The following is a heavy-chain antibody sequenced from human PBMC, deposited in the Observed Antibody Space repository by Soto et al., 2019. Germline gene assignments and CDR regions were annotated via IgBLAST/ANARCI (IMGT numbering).Heavy chain of an antibody. CDR1: GFTFSNYA. Sequence: GGSLRLSCAASGFTFSNYAIHWVRQAPGKGLEWVAVIASDGKDKRYADSVKGRFTISRDNSKNTVYLQMNSLRGEDTAVYYCAKDGAIAAADYFFDYWGQGSLVSVSS. V-gene: IGHV3-30*18. D-gene: IGHD6-13*01. CDR3: AKDGAIAAADYFFDY. CDR2: IASDGKDK. J-gene: IGHJ4*02.